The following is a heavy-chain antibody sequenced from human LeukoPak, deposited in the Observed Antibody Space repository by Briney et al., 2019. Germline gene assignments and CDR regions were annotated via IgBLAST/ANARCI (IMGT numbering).Heavy chain of an antibody. Sequence: LSLTCAVSGGSISSSNWWSWVRQAPGKGLEWVAVIWYDGSNKYYADSVKGRFTISRDNSKNTLYLQMNSLRAEDTAVYYCARDGIVVVPAAQPFDYWGQGTLVTVSS. D-gene: IGHD2-2*01. J-gene: IGHJ4*02. CDR3: ARDGIVVVPAAQPFDY. CDR2: IWYDGSNK. CDR1: GGSISSSNW. V-gene: IGHV3-33*08.